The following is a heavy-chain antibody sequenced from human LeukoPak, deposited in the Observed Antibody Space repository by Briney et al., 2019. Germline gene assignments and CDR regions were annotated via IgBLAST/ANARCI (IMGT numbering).Heavy chain of an antibody. CDR1: VFTFTTFW. Sequence: GGSLRLSCATSVFTFTTFWMHCVRQAPGEGLVCVSRINHAGRSTNYADSAKGRFTISRDNAKNTVYLQMTSLRVDDTSIYFCAKDKVRYYTSRWAGLVDTWGQGTLVTVSS. J-gene: IGHJ5*02. CDR2: INHAGRST. V-gene: IGHV3-74*01. CDR3: AKDKVRYYTSRWAGLVDT. D-gene: IGHD6-13*01.